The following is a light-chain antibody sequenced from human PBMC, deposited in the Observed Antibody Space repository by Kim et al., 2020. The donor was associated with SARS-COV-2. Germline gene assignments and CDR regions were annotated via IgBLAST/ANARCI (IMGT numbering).Light chain of an antibody. V-gene: IGKV3-11*01. CDR2: DVS. CDR1: QSIGYY. Sequence: LSPGERATLSGRASQSIGYYLAWYQQRPGQAPRLLIYDVSYRATGIPDRFSGGGSGTDFTLTIISLEPEDSAVYYCHQRSRWPLTFGGGTKVDIK. CDR3: HQRSRWPLT. J-gene: IGKJ4*01.